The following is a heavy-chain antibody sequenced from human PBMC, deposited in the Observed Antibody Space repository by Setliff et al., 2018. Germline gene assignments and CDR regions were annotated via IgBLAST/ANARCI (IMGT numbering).Heavy chain of an antibody. V-gene: IGHV4-38-2*02. Sequence: SETLSLTCTVSGYSISSGYIWGWIRQPPGKGLEWVGNIGHTGSINYNPSLKSRLTISRDTSKNQVSLKLNSVTAADTAVYYCARDRSSGWYGDYFDYWGQGTLVTVSS. J-gene: IGHJ4*02. CDR2: IGHTGSI. CDR1: GYSISSGYI. D-gene: IGHD6-19*01. CDR3: ARDRSSGWYGDYFDY.